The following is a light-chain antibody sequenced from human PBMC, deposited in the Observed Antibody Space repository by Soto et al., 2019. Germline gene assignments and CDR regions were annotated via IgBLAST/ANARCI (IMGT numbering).Light chain of an antibody. CDR3: ASYTSARIRV. Sequence: QSVLTQPASVSASPGQSITLSCTGTSSDIGAYNSVSWYQQHPGKAPQLMIYDVSYRPSGISSRFSGSKSGNTASLTISGLRADDDADYYCASYTSARIRVFGGGTQLTVL. CDR1: SSDIGAYNS. J-gene: IGLJ2*01. CDR2: DVS. V-gene: IGLV2-14*03.